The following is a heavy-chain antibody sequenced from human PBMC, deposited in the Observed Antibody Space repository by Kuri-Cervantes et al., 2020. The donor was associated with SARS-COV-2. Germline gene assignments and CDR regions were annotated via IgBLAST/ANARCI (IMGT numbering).Heavy chain of an antibody. D-gene: IGHD7-27*01. J-gene: IGHJ4*02. CDR3: ARERAGDLIGY. CDR1: GYTFTGYY. V-gene: IGHV1-2*02. Sequence: ASVKVSCKASGYTFTGYYMHWVRQAPGQGLEWMGWINPNSGGTNYAQKIQGRVTMTRDTSISTAYMELSRLRSDDTAVYYCARERAGDLIGYWGQGTLVTVSS. CDR2: INPNSGGT.